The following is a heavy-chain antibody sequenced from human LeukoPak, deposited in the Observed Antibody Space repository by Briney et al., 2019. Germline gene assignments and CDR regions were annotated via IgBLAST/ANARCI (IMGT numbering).Heavy chain of an antibody. V-gene: IGHV3-9*01. J-gene: IGHJ4*02. Sequence: PGGSLRLSCAASGFTFDDYAMHWVRQAPGKGLEWVSGISWNSGSIGYADSVKGRFTISRDNAKNSLYLQVNSLRAEDTAVYYCARDLMGIAYRGAFYYWGQGTLVTVSS. D-gene: IGHD6-13*01. CDR3: ARDLMGIAYRGAFYY. CDR1: GFTFDDYA. CDR2: ISWNSGSI.